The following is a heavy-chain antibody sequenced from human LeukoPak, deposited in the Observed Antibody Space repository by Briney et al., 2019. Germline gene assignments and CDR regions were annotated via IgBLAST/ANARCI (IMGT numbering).Heavy chain of an antibody. CDR2: IDYRGNT. Sequence: SETLSLSCTVSGASVTNGLYYWSWMRQTPGQGREWIGYIDYRGNTKYNPSLQSRVFIFVDPSESQFSLRLSSVTAADTAVYYCARRVYDYYYYMDVWGSGTTVTVSS. D-gene: IGHD2/OR15-2a*01. CDR3: ARRVYDYYYYMDV. CDR1: GASVTNGLYY. V-gene: IGHV4-61*01. J-gene: IGHJ6*03.